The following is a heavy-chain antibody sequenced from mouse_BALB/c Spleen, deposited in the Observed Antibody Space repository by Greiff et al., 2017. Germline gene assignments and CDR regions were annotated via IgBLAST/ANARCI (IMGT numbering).Heavy chain of an antibody. J-gene: IGHJ3*01. Sequence: QVTLKVSGPGILQPSQTLSLTCSFSGFSLSTSGMGVSWIRQPSGKGLEWLAHIYWDDDKRYNPSLKSRLTISKDTSRNQVFLKITSVDTADTATYYCARRGADYPWCAYWGQGTLVTVSA. CDR3: ARRGADYPWCAY. CDR2: IYWDDDK. CDR1: GFSLSTSGMG. D-gene: IGHD2-4*01. V-gene: IGHV8-12*01.